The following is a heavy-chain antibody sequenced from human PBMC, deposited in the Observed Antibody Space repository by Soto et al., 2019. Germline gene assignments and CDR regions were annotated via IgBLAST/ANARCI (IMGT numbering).Heavy chain of an antibody. CDR2: IYYSGST. CDR1: GDSICSYY. V-gene: IGHV4-59*08. J-gene: IGHJ2*01. CDR3: ARLSSLWYFDL. D-gene: IGHD3-10*01. Sequence: QVQLQESGPGLVKPSETLSLTCTVSGDSICSYYWSWIRQPPGKGLEWIGYIYYSGSTKHNPSLKSRATTSVDTSKNQFSLKLSSVTAADTAVYYCARLSSLWYFDLWGRGTLVTVSS.